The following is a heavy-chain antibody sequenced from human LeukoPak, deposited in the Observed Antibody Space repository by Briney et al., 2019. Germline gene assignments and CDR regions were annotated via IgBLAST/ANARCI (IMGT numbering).Heavy chain of an antibody. CDR2: ISPSGDIT. Sequence: GGTLRLSCAASGFTFSIHGMNWVRQAPGKGLEWVSGISPSGDITYYADSVKGRFTISRDNSKNTLYLQMNSLRAEDTAVYYCARDGTGVDYWGQGTLVTVSS. D-gene: IGHD7-27*01. J-gene: IGHJ4*02. CDR1: GFTFSIHG. V-gene: IGHV3-23*01. CDR3: ARDGTGVDY.